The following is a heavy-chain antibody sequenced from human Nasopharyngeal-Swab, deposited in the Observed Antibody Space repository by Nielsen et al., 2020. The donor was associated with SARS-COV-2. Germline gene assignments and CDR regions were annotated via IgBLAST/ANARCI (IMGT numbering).Heavy chain of an antibody. Sequence: GGSLRLSCAASGFTFSSYGMHWVRQAPGKGLEWVAVIWYDESNKYYADSVKGRFTISRDNSKNTLYLQMNSLRAEDTAVYYCASLRNDYVWGSYRSPDAFDIWGQGTMVTVSS. CDR2: IWYDESNK. CDR1: GFTFSSYG. D-gene: IGHD3-16*02. J-gene: IGHJ3*02. CDR3: ASLRNDYVWGSYRSPDAFDI. V-gene: IGHV3-33*01.